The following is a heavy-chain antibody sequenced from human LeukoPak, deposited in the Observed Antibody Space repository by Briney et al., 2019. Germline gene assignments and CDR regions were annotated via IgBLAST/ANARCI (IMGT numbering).Heavy chain of an antibody. V-gene: IGHV4-59*01. CDR1: GGSISSYY. CDR2: IYYSGST. CDR3: ARAVAVYSFDY. D-gene: IGHD6-19*01. J-gene: IGHJ4*02. Sequence: SETLSLTCTVSGGSISSYYWTWIRQPPGKGLEWIGCIYYSGSTNYNPSPKSRVTISVDTSKNQFSLKLSSVTPADTAVYYCARAVAVYSFDYWGQGTLVTVSS.